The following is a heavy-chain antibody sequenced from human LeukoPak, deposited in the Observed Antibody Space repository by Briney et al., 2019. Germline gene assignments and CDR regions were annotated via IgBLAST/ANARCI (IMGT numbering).Heavy chain of an antibody. CDR3: ARVWDFWSGYFSYFDY. CDR1: GLTFSTYW. J-gene: IGHJ4*02. D-gene: IGHD3-3*01. V-gene: IGHV3-21*01. Sequence: GGSLRLSCAASGLTFSTYWMHWVRQAPGKGLEWVSSISSSSSYVYYADSVKGRFTISRDNAKNSLYLQMNSLRAEDTAVYYCARVWDFWSGYFSYFDYWGQGTLVTVSS. CDR2: ISSSSSYV.